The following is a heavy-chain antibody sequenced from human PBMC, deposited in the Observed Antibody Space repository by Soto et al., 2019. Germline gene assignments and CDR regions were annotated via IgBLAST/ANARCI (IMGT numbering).Heavy chain of an antibody. CDR3: AREVVVPAAPYPLFDP. CDR1: GGTFSSYA. D-gene: IGHD2-2*01. CDR2: IIPIFGTA. V-gene: IGHV1-69*13. Sequence: ASVKVSCKASGGTFSSYAISWVRQAPGQGLEWMGGIIPIFGTANYAQKFQGRVTITADESTSTAYMELSSLRSEDTAVYYCAREVVVPAAPYPLFDPWGQGTLVTVSS. J-gene: IGHJ5*02.